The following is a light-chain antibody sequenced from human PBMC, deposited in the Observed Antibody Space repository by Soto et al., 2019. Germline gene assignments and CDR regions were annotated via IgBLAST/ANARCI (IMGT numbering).Light chain of an antibody. CDR1: QSVGSNY. J-gene: IGKJ1*01. Sequence: ENLLTQFPGTLSLSPGERSTLXXRASQSVGSNYLAWYQQKPGQAPXPLIYGASSRATGIPDRFSGSGSGTDFTLTISRLEPEDFAVYYCQQYGSSGTFGQGTKVDI. V-gene: IGKV3-20*01. CDR2: GAS. CDR3: QQYGSSGT.